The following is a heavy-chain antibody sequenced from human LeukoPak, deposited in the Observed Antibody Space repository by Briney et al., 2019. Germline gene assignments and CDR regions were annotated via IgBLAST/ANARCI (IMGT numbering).Heavy chain of an antibody. CDR2: ISSSSSYI. CDR3: ARAQYSSGWYGDAFDI. J-gene: IGHJ3*02. Sequence: GGSLRLSCAASGFTFSGYSMNWVRQAPGKGLEWVSSISSSSSYIYYADSVKGRFTISRDNAKNSLYLQMNSLRAEDTAVYYCARAQYSSGWYGDAFDIWGQGTMVTVSS. D-gene: IGHD6-19*01. V-gene: IGHV3-21*01. CDR1: GFTFSGYS.